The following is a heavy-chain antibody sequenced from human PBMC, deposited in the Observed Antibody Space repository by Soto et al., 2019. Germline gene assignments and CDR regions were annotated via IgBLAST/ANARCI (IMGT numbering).Heavy chain of an antibody. D-gene: IGHD2-8*01. V-gene: IGHV1-2*04. CDR1: GYSFTDYH. J-gene: IGHJ6*02. CDR2: INPKSGGT. Sequence: ASVKVSCKASGYSFTDYHIHWVRQAPGQGLEWLGRINPKSGGTSTAQKFQGWVTMTRDRSISTVYMELTRLRSDDTAVYFRARGHSTDCSNGVCSFFYNHEMDVWGQGTTVTVSS. CDR3: ARGHSTDCSNGVCSFFYNHEMDV.